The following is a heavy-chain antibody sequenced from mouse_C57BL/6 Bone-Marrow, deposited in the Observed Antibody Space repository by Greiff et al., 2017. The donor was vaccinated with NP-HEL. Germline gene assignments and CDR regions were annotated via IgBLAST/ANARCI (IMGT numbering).Heavy chain of an antibody. CDR2: ISYVGSN. V-gene: IGHV3-6*01. D-gene: IGHD1-1*01. CDR3: ARERSFHYYGSSYRYFDV. Sequence: EVQLQQSGPGLVKPSQSLSLTCSVTGYSITSGYYWNWIRPFPGNKLEWMGYISYVGSNNYKPSLTNRISINRDTYKNQFFLKLNAVTTEDTATYYCARERSFHYYGSSYRYFDVWGTGTTVTVSS. J-gene: IGHJ1*03. CDR1: GYSITSGYY.